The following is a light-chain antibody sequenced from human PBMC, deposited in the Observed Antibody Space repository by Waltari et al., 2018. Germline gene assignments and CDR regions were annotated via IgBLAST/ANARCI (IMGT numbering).Light chain of an antibody. CDR1: ISDIGGYNY. V-gene: IGLV2-14*03. Sequence: QSALTQPASVSGSPGQSITISCTGTISDIGGYNYVSWYQHHPGKAPRLIIYDVSQRPSVVSNGFSGSKSGNTASLTISGLQAEDEAAYYCSSYTSSNTFVAFGGGTKLTVL. CDR3: SSYTSSNTFVA. CDR2: DVS. J-gene: IGLJ2*01.